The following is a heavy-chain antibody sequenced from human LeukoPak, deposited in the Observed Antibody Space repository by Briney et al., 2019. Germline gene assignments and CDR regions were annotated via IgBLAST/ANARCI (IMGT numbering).Heavy chain of an antibody. CDR1: GFTFSSYA. J-gene: IGHJ3*02. Sequence: PGGSLRLSCAASGFTFSSYAMHWVRQAPGKGLEWVAVISYDGSNKCYADSVKGRFTISRDNSKNTLYLQMNSPRAEDTAVYYCARGYGGNSDAFDIWGQGTMVTVSS. D-gene: IGHD4-23*01. V-gene: IGHV3-30*04. CDR3: ARGYGGNSDAFDI. CDR2: ISYDGSNK.